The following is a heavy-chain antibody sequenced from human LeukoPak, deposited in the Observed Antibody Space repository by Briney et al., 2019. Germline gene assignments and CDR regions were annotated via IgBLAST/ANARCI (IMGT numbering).Heavy chain of an antibody. CDR2: IYTSGST. D-gene: IGHD3-10*01. CDR1: GGSISSGSYY. J-gene: IGHJ6*03. V-gene: IGHV4-61*02. CDR3: ARASWFGELFMNYYYYYMDV. Sequence: SETLSLTCTVSGGSISSGSYYWSWIRQPAGKGLEWIGRIYTSGSTNYNPSLKSRVTISVDTSKNQFSLKLSSVTAADTAVYYCARASWFGELFMNYYYYYMDVWGKGTTVTISS.